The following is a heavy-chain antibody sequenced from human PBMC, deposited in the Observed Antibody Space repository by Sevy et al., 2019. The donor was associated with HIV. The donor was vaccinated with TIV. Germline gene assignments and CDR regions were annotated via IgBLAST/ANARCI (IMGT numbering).Heavy chain of an antibody. V-gene: IGHV3-48*02. D-gene: IGHD7-27*01. CDR3: VREENRELGTIPLDS. J-gene: IGHJ4*02. Sequence: GGSLRLSCAASGFTFSHHNMNWVRQAPGKGLEWISYISKSGSITYFADSVRGRFTISRDNAKNSLFLDMHSLTDEDTAVYYCVREENRELGTIPLDSWGRGIQVTVSS. CDR2: ISKSGSIT. CDR1: GFTFSHHN.